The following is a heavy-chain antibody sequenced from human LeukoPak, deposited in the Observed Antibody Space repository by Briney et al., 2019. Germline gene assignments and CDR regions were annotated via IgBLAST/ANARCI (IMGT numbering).Heavy chain of an antibody. D-gene: IGHD3/OR15-3a*01. CDR3: ARGIRWTGWFDP. J-gene: IGHJ5*02. Sequence: PSETLSLTCTVSGGSISSGDYYWSWIRQPPGKGLEWIGYIYNSGSTYYNPSLKSRVTISVDTSKNQFSLKLSSVTAADTAVYYCARGIRWTGWFDPWGQGTLVTVSS. CDR1: GGSISSGDYY. V-gene: IGHV4-30-4*01. CDR2: IYNSGST.